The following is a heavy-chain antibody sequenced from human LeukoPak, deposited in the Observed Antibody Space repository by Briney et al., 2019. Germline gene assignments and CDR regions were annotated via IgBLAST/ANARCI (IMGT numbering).Heavy chain of an antibody. D-gene: IGHD1-26*01. J-gene: IGHJ4*02. Sequence: ASVKVSCKTSGYTLTNYYIHWVRQAPGQGLEWMGRIDPNTGGTKSAKNFQGRVTMTRDTSISTAYMALSGLRSDDTAVYYCASLYDIVGTTVDYWGQGTLVTVSS. V-gene: IGHV1-2*06. CDR3: ASLYDIVGTTVDY. CDR1: GYTLTNYY. CDR2: IDPNTGGT.